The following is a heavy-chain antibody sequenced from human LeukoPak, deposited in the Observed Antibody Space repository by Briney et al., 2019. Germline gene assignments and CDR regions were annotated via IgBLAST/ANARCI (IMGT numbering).Heavy chain of an antibody. CDR1: GLSLNNYA. Sequence: GGSLRLSCTASGLSLNNYAMSWVRQAPGKGLEWVANIKQDGSEKYYVDSVKGRFTISRDNAKNSLYLQMNSLRAEDTAVYYCVMYSRADYWGQGTLVTVSS. CDR2: IKQDGSEK. D-gene: IGHD6-13*01. CDR3: VMYSRADY. J-gene: IGHJ4*02. V-gene: IGHV3-7*01.